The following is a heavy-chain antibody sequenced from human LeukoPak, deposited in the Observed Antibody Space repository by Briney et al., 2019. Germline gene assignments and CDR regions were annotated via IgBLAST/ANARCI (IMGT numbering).Heavy chain of an antibody. Sequence: SETLSLTCAVSGQSISTSHWWSWVRQPPGKGLEWIGEISRSGSTYNPSLKSRVTLSLDKSKNQLSLSPSSVTAADTAVYYCARVSHGDMDYWGQGTLVTVSS. D-gene: IGHD4-17*01. J-gene: IGHJ4*02. CDR1: GQSISTSHW. CDR2: ISRSGST. CDR3: ARVSHGDMDY. V-gene: IGHV4-4*02.